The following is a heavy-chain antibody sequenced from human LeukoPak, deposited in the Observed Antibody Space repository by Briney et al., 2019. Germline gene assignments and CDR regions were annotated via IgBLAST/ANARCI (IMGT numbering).Heavy chain of an antibody. J-gene: IGHJ6*02. Sequence: ASVKVSCKASGYTFTGYYIHWVRQAPGQGLEWMGRINPNSGGTNYAQKFQGRVTMTRDMYISTAYMELSRLTSDDTAVYYCARDIGQQREFGMDVWGQGTTVTVSS. CDR3: ARDIGQQREFGMDV. CDR1: GYTFTGYY. V-gene: IGHV1-2*06. CDR2: INPNSGGT. D-gene: IGHD6-13*01.